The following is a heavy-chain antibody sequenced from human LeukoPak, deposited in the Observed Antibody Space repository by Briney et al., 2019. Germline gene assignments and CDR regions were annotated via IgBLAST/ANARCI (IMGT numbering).Heavy chain of an antibody. CDR3: ASAYCGGDCTPYWYFDL. Sequence: SQTLSLTCAVSGGSISSGGYSWSWIRQPPGKGLEWIGYIYHSGSTYYNPSLKSRVTISVDRSKNQFSLKLSSVTAADTAVYFCASAYCGGDCTPYWYFDLWGRGTPVTVSS. CDR2: IYHSGST. D-gene: IGHD2-21*02. CDR1: GGSISSGGYS. J-gene: IGHJ2*01. V-gene: IGHV4-30-2*01.